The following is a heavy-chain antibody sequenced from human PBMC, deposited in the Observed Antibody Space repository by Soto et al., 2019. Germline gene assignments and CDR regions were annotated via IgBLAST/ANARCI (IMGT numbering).Heavy chain of an antibody. V-gene: IGHV1-69*12. D-gene: IGHD3-9*01. CDR2: IIPIFGTA. J-gene: IGHJ6*02. CDR3: ARVLRNYDILTGLHGMDV. Sequence: QVQLVQSGAAVKKPGSSVKVSCKASGGTFSSYAISWVRQAPGQGLEWMGGIIPIFGTANYAQKFQGRVTITADESTSTAYMELSSLRSEDTAVYYCARVLRNYDILTGLHGMDVWGQGTTVTVSS. CDR1: GGTFSSYA.